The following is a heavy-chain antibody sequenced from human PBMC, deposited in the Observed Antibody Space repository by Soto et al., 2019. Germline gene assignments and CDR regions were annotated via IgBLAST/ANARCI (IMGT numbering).Heavy chain of an antibody. Sequence: GGSLRLSCAASGFTFSSYWMSWVRQAPGKGLEWVANIKQDGSEKYYVDSVKGRFTISRDNAKNSLYLQMNSLRAEDTAVYYCARAEGGSKVLRYYYYMDVWGKGTTVTVSS. D-gene: IGHD1-1*01. CDR1: GFTFSSYW. CDR2: IKQDGSEK. J-gene: IGHJ6*03. V-gene: IGHV3-7*01. CDR3: ARAEGGSKVLRYYYYMDV.